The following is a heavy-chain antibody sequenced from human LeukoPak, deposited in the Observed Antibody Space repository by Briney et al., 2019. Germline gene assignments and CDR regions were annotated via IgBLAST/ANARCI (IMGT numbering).Heavy chain of an antibody. J-gene: IGHJ4*02. V-gene: IGHV1-2*02. CDR1: GYTFTGYY. Sequence: GASVKVSYKASGYTFTGYYMHWVRQAPGQGLEWVGWINPNSGGTNYAQKSQGRVTMTRDTSISTAYMELSRLRSDDTAVYYCARAVHYYDSSGYYYFGYWGQGTLVTVSS. D-gene: IGHD3-22*01. CDR3: ARAVHYYDSSGYYYFGY. CDR2: INPNSGGT.